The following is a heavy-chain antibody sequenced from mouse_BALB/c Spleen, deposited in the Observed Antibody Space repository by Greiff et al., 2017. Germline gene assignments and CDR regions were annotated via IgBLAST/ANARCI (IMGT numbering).Heavy chain of an antibody. J-gene: IGHJ3*01. CDR2: INPSTGYT. CDR3: ARLQYGNYPAWFAY. V-gene: IGHV1-7*01. CDR1: GYTFTSYW. Sequence: VQLQESGAELAKPGASVKMSCKASGYTFTSYWMHWVKQRPGQGLEWIGYINPSTGYTEYNQKFKDKATLTADKSSSTAYMQLSSLTSEDSAVYYCARLQYGNYPAWFAYWGQGTLVTVSA. D-gene: IGHD2-10*02.